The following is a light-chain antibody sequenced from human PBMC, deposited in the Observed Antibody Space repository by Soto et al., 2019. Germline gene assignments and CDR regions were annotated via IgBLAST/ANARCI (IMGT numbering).Light chain of an antibody. V-gene: IGKV1-5*01. Sequence: DIQMTQSPSTLSATVGDRVTITCRASQSISSRLAWYQQKPGKAPKLLIYDASSLESGVPSRFSGSGSGTEFTLSISSLQPDDFATYSCQQYNSYSSSWTFGQGTKVDIK. CDR2: DAS. CDR1: QSISSR. CDR3: QQYNSYSSSWT. J-gene: IGKJ1*01.